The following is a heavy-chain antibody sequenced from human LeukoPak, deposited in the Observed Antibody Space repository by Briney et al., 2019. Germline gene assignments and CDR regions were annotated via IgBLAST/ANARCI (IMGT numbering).Heavy chain of an antibody. CDR2: VNEDGSRT. CDR3: ARSMSGRYDF. J-gene: IGHJ4*02. Sequence: HTGGSLRLSCAGSGFTFSNFWVHWVRQAPGKGLVWVSRVNEDGSRTDYADSVQGRFSISRDNAKNRLYLQMNSLTVEDTAVYYCARSMSGRYDFWGQGTLVTVSS. CDR1: GFTFSNFW. V-gene: IGHV3-74*01. D-gene: IGHD1-26*01.